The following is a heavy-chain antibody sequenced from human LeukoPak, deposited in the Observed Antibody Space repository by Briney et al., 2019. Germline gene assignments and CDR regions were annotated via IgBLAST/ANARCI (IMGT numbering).Heavy chain of an antibody. Sequence: GGSLRLSCAASGFTFSSYAMHWVRQAPGKGLEYVSAISSNGGSTYYANSVKGRFTISRDNSKNTLYLLMNSLRVDDTAVYYCAKAVDLATISVDIWGQGTMVTVSS. CDR1: GFTFSSYA. CDR3: AKAVDLATISVDI. D-gene: IGHD5-24*01. CDR2: ISSNGGST. V-gene: IGHV3-64*01. J-gene: IGHJ3*02.